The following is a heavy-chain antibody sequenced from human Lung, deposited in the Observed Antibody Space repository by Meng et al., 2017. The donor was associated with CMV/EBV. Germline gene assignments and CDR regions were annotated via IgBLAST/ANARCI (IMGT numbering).Heavy chain of an antibody. CDR1: GFTFSSYW. J-gene: IGHJ4*02. CDR3: ARGEWQQLVEYFFDY. D-gene: IGHD6-13*01. Sequence: GGSXRLSCAASGFTFSSYWMSWVRQAPGKGLEWVANIKQDGSEIYFVDSVKGRFTISRDNAKNSLYLQMNSLRAEDTAVYYCARGEWQQLVEYFFDYWGQGTXVTVSS. V-gene: IGHV3-7*01. CDR2: IKQDGSEI.